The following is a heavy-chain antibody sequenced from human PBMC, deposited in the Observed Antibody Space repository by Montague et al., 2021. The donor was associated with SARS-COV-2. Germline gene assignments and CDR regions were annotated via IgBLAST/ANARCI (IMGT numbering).Heavy chain of an antibody. D-gene: IGHD3-10*01. V-gene: IGHV4-34*01. J-gene: IGHJ6*02. Sequence: SETLSLTCAVYGGSFSGYYWSWIRQPPGKGLEWIGEINHSGSTNYNPSLKSRVTISVDTSKNQFSLKLSSVTAADTALYYCARVRYYGSGTSLGMDVWGQGTPVTVSS. CDR2: INHSGST. CDR1: GGSFSGYY. CDR3: ARVRYYGSGTSLGMDV.